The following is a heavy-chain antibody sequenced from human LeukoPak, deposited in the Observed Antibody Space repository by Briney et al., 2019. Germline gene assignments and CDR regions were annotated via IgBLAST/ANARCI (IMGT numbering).Heavy chain of an antibody. CDR2: IYYSGST. V-gene: IGHV4-39*07. J-gene: IGHJ6*02. CDR1: GGSISSSSYY. D-gene: IGHD3-10*01. Sequence: SETLSLTCIVSGGSISSSSYYWGWIRQPPGKGLEWIGSIYYSGSTYYNPSLKSRVTISVDTSKNQFSLKLSSVAAADTAVYYCARDPRLYGSGSYTGDGYGMDVWGQGTTVTVSS. CDR3: ARDPRLYGSGSYTGDGYGMDV.